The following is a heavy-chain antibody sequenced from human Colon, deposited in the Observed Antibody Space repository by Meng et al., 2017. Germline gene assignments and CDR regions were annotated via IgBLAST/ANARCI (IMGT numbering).Heavy chain of an antibody. D-gene: IGHD1-1*01. V-gene: IGHV4-4*02. Sequence: QLQESGPGLVKPSGTLSLTCTVSRDSISSDIWWSWVRQPPGKGLEWIGEVYHRGDTNYNPSLKSRVVISVDRSKNQFSLNLSSVTAADTAVYYCGRDQGRQLINHWGQGTLVTVSS. CDR3: GRDQGRQLINH. CDR1: RDSISSDIW. CDR2: VYHRGDT. J-gene: IGHJ4*02.